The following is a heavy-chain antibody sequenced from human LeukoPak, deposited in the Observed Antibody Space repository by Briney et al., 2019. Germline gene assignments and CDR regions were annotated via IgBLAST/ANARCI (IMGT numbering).Heavy chain of an antibody. J-gene: IGHJ1*01. CDR3: ATSYCSGGSCYPQYFQH. CDR2: LYSGGNT. CDR1: GFTVSSNY. V-gene: IGHV3-66*02. D-gene: IGHD2-15*01. Sequence: GGSLGLSCATFGFTVSSNYISLVRQAPGKGPELVSLLYSGGNTYYADSAKGRFTISRDNSKNTLYLQMNSLRAEDTAVYYCATSYCSGGSCYPQYFQHWGQGTLVTVSS.